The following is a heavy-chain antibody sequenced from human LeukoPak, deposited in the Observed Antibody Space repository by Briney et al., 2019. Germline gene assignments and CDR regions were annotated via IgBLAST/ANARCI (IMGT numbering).Heavy chain of an antibody. CDR3: ARLSYSSPLSY. J-gene: IGHJ4*02. D-gene: IGHD6-13*01. Sequence: QPGGSLRLSCAASGFTFSSYWMHWVRQAPGKGLVWVSGINSDGSSTSYADSVKGRFTISRDNAKNTLYLQMNRLRAEDTAVYYCARLSYSSPLSYWGQGTLVTVSS. CDR2: INSDGSST. CDR1: GFTFSSYW. V-gene: IGHV3-74*01.